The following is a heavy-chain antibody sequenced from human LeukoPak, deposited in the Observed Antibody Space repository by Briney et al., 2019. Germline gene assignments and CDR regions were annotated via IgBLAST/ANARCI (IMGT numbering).Heavy chain of an antibody. D-gene: IGHD3-10*01. CDR3: ARGSMVRGIDAFDI. CDR2: ITASGGTT. CDR1: GFTFGHYA. V-gene: IGHV3-23*01. J-gene: IGHJ3*02. Sequence: GRSLRLSCAASGFTFGHYAMHWVRQSPGTGLEWVAGITASGGTTFYADSVKGRLTISRDNSKSTLYLQMNSLRAEDTAVYYCARGSMVRGIDAFDIWGQGTMVTVSS.